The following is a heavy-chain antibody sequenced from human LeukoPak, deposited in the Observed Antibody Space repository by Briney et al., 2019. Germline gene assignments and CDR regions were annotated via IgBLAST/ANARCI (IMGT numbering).Heavy chain of an antibody. CDR2: ISSSGGTI. J-gene: IGHJ5*02. D-gene: IGHD4-17*01. Sequence: GGSLRLSCAASGFTFSSYEMNWVRQAPGKGLEWVSYISSSGGTIYYADSVKGRFTISRDNAKNSLYLQMNSLRAEDTALYYCAKGEYGDYVSGNWFDPWGQGTLVTVSS. CDR1: GFTFSSYE. V-gene: IGHV3-48*03. CDR3: AKGEYGDYVSGNWFDP.